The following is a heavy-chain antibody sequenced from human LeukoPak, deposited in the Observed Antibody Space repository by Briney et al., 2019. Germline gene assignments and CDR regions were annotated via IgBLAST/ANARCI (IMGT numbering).Heavy chain of an antibody. Sequence: SETLSLTCAVYGGSFSGYYWSRIRQPPGKGLEWIGEINHSGSTNYNPSLKSRVTISVDTSKNQFSLRLSSVTAADTAVYYCARGLYDYVWGSYRLAYFDYWGQGTLVTVSS. D-gene: IGHD3-16*02. CDR3: ARGLYDYVWGSYRLAYFDY. V-gene: IGHV4-34*01. J-gene: IGHJ4*02. CDR2: INHSGST. CDR1: GGSFSGYY.